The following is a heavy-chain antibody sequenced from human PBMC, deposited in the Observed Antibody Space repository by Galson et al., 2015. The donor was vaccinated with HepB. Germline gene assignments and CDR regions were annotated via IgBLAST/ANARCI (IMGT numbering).Heavy chain of an antibody. J-gene: IGHJ4*02. D-gene: IGHD5-12*01. CDR3: ASGEGIVATPLDY. CDR1: GGTFSSYT. Sequence: SVKVSCKASGGTFSSYTISWVRQAPGQGLEWMGRIIPILGIANYAQKFQGRVTITADKSTSTAYMELSSLRSEDTAVYYCASGEGIVATPLDYWGQGTLVTVSS. CDR2: IIPILGIA. V-gene: IGHV1-69*02.